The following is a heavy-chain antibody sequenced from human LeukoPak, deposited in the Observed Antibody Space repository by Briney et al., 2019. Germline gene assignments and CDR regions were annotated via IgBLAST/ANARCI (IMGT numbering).Heavy chain of an antibody. CDR2: IYTSGST. J-gene: IGHJ3*02. V-gene: IGHV4-4*07. D-gene: IGHD3-10*01. CDR3: ARHGGVVRGEGSDAFDI. Sequence: SETLSLTCTVSGGSISSYYWSWIRQPAGKGLEWIGRIYTSGSTNYNPSLKSRVTMSVDTSKNQFSLKLSSVTAADTAVYYCARHGGVVRGEGSDAFDIWGQGTMVTVSS. CDR1: GGSISSYY.